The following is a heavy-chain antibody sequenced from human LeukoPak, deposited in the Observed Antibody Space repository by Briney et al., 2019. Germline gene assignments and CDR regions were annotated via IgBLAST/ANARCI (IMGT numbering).Heavy chain of an antibody. V-gene: IGHV3-23*01. CDR2: ISVGGGGT. D-gene: IGHD3-10*01. Sequence: TGGSLRLSCSASGFTFSSYAMHWVRQAPGKGLEWVSSISVGGGGTYYADSVKGRFTISRDNSKNTLYLQMNSLRAEDTAVYYCAKMVLWFGELMPAEFDYWGQGTLVTVSS. CDR3: AKMVLWFGELMPAEFDY. CDR1: GFTFSSYA. J-gene: IGHJ4*02.